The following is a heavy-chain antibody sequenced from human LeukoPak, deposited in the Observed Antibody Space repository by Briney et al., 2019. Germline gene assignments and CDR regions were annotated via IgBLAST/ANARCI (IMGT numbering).Heavy chain of an antibody. Sequence: ASVKVSCKASGYTFTSYYMHWVRQAPGQGLEWMGIINPSGGSTSYAQKFQGRVTITADKSTSTAYMELSSLRSEDTAVYYCARGISSSWYWGVHFDYWGQGTLVTVSS. D-gene: IGHD6-13*01. V-gene: IGHV1-46*01. CDR3: ARGISSSWYWGVHFDY. CDR1: GYTFTSYY. CDR2: INPSGGST. J-gene: IGHJ4*02.